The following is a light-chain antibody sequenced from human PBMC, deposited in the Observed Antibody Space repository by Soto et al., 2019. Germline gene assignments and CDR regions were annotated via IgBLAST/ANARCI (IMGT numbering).Light chain of an antibody. CDR3: CSFAGSYSYV. V-gene: IGLV2-11*01. CDR2: DVT. Sequence: QSALTQPRSVSGSPGQSVTISCTGTSSDVGRYDYVSWYQQHPGKAPKLIVYDVTERPSGVPDRFSGSKSGNTASLTISGLQAEDEADYSCCSFAGSYSYVFGTGTKVPS. CDR1: SSDVGRYDY. J-gene: IGLJ1*01.